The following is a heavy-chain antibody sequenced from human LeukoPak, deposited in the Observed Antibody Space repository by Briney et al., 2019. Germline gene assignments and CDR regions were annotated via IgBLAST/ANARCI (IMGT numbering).Heavy chain of an antibody. CDR2: INAGNGDT. CDR3: AKGLWSAHRREYYFDS. D-gene: IGHD3-3*01. CDR1: GYTFTNYA. V-gene: IGHV1-3*01. J-gene: IGHJ4*02. Sequence: EASVKVSCKASGYTFTNYAVNWLRQAPGQRLEWMGWINAGNGDTKFSQSYQARVTITRDASASTAYMELSSLTSEDTAVYFCAKGLWSAHRREYYFDSWGQGTLVTVSS.